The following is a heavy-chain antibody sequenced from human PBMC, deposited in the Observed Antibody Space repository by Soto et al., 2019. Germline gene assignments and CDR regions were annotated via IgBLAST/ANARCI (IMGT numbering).Heavy chain of an antibody. V-gene: IGHV4-59*08. CDR3: ARLVLTGYYYFDY. CDR1: GGSISSYY. D-gene: IGHD3-9*01. CDR2: IYYSGST. J-gene: IGHJ4*02. Sequence: ETLSLTCTVSGGSISSYYWSWIRQPPGKGLEWIGYIYYSGSTNYNPSLKSRVTISVDTSKNQFSLKLSSVTAADTAVYYCARLVLTGYYYFDYWGQGTLVTVSS.